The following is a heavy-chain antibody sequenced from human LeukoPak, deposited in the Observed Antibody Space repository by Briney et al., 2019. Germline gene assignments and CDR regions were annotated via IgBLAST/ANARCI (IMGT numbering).Heavy chain of an antibody. Sequence: SVKVSCKASGGTFSSYAISWVRQAPGQGLEWMGRIIPIFGTANYAQKFQGRVTITTDESTSTAYMELSSLRSEDTAVYYCARMPYYDLWSGYPFDYWGQGTLVTVSS. CDR1: GGTFSSYA. CDR2: IIPIFGTA. J-gene: IGHJ4*02. V-gene: IGHV1-69*05. CDR3: ARMPYYDLWSGYPFDY. D-gene: IGHD3-3*01.